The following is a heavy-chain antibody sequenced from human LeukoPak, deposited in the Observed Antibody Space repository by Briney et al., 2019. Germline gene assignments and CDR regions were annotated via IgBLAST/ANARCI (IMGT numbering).Heavy chain of an antibody. D-gene: IGHD3-9*01. CDR3: TRDLMDYDVSTGLHHYYMDV. Sequence: GGSLRLSCVASGFSFTTHAMGWVRQDPRKGLVWVSRINGDGRNINYADSVRGRFTISRDNAKNTLYLQMNTLRVEDTAVYYCTRDLMDYDVSTGLHHYYMDVWGQGTTVTVSS. J-gene: IGHJ6*02. CDR1: GFSFTTHA. V-gene: IGHV3-74*01. CDR2: INGDGRNI.